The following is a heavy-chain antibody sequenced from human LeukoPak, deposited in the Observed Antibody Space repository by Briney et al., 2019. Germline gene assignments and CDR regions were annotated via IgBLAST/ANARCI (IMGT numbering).Heavy chain of an antibody. D-gene: IGHD3-3*01. CDR1: GFTFSGYW. CDR2: INQNGGEK. CDR3: AREFYDFWSGYRAGNYFDY. Sequence: PGGSLRLSCADSGFTFSGYWMNWVRQAPGKGLEWVANINQNGGEKYYVDSVKGRFTISRDNGKNSLYLQMNSLRAEDTAVYYCAREFYDFWSGYRAGNYFDYWGQGTLVTVSS. J-gene: IGHJ4*02. V-gene: IGHV3-7*01.